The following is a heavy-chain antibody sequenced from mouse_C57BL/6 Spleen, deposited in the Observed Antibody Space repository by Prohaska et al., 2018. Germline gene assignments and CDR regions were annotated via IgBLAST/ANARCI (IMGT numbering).Heavy chain of an antibody. CDR1: GNTFSSYA. CDR2: MSSVGDYI. J-gene: IGHJ2*01. CDR3: KGALFLDAVVCRYKH. V-gene: IGHV5-9-1*02. Sequence: KISCAASGNTFSSYAMSWVSQTPEKRTEWVAYMSSVGDYIYYADNVKCRFTNPRDNAMKYMNVQMSSLMYRIPAMYTCKGALFLDAVVCRYKHWGQGTTLTVS. D-gene: IGHD6-1*01.